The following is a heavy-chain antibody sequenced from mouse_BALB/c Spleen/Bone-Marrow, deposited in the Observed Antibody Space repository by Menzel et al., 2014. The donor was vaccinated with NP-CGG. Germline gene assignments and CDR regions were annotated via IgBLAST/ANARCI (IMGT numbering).Heavy chain of an antibody. CDR3: ASPIYYDYPLFAY. Sequence: VQLVESGPGLVAPSRSLSITCTVSGFSLTSYGVHWVRQPPGKGLEWLGVIWAGGSTNYNSALMSRLSISKDNSKSQVFLKMNSLQTDDTAMYYCASPIYYDYPLFAYWGQGTLVTVSA. J-gene: IGHJ3*01. CDR1: GFSLTSYG. D-gene: IGHD2-4*01. V-gene: IGHV2-9*02. CDR2: IWAGGST.